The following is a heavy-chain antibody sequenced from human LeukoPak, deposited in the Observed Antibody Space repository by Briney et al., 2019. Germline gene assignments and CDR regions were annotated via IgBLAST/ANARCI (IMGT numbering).Heavy chain of an antibody. V-gene: IGHV4-34*01. CDR2: INHSGST. Sequence: SETLSLTCAVYGGSFSGYYWSWLRQPPGKGLEWIGEINHSGSTNYNPSLKSRVTISVDTSKNQFSLKLSSVTAADTAVYYCARGSLWYGDYHRDYWGQGTLVTVSS. CDR3: ARGSLWYGDYHRDY. J-gene: IGHJ4*02. CDR1: GGSFSGYY. D-gene: IGHD4-17*01.